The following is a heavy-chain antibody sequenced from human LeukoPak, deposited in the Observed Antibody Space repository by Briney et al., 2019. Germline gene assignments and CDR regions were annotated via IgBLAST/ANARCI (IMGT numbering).Heavy chain of an antibody. CDR3: ARDSRYGSGSYYTGYGMDV. CDR2: IYSGGST. CDR1: GFTVSSNY. J-gene: IGHJ6*02. V-gene: IGHV3-66*01. Sequence: GGSLRLSCAASGFTVSSNYMSWVRQPPGKGLEWVSVIYSGGSTYYADSVKGRFTISRDNSKNTLYLQMNSLRAEDTAVYYCARDSRYGSGSYYTGYGMDVWGQGTTVTVSS. D-gene: IGHD3-10*01.